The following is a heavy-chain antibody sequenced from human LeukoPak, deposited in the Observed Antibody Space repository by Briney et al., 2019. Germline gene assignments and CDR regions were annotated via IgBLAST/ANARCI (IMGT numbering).Heavy chain of an antibody. Sequence: ASVKVSCKASGNIFANYHLHWVRLAPGRGLEWMGAVYTDGGTITNTRSFQDRVTMTRDVSTRTVYMELSSLNSEDTAVYYCATEAPGSYRFDNWGQEILVTVSS. CDR1: GNIFANYH. D-gene: IGHD3-10*01. CDR2: VYTDGGTI. J-gene: IGHJ4*02. CDR3: ATEAPGSYRFDN. V-gene: IGHV1-46*01.